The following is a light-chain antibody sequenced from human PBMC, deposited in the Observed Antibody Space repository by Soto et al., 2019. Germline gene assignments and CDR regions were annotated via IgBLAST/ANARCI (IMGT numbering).Light chain of an antibody. CDR2: RNN. V-gene: IGLV1-47*01. Sequence: QSVLTQPPSASGTPGQRVTISCSGSSSNIGSNYVYWYQQLPGTAPKLLIYRNNQRPSGVPDRFSGSKSDTSASLAISGLRSEDEADYYCAAWDDSLSGFYVFGTGTKVTVL. CDR3: AAWDDSLSGFYV. CDR1: SSNIGSNY. J-gene: IGLJ1*01.